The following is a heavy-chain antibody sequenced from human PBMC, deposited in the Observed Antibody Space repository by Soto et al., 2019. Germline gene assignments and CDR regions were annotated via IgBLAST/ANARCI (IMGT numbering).Heavy chain of an antibody. Sequence: GGSLRLSCAASGVTGSSNYMSLVRQATGKGLEWVSVIYSGGSTYYADSVKGRFTISRHNSKNTLYLQMNSLRAEDTAVYYCARTQLWVPAVPTPQAPDAFDIWGQGTMVTVSS. CDR2: IYSGGST. D-gene: IGHD2-2*01. CDR3: ARTQLWVPAVPTPQAPDAFDI. V-gene: IGHV3-53*04. CDR1: GVTGSSNY. J-gene: IGHJ3*02.